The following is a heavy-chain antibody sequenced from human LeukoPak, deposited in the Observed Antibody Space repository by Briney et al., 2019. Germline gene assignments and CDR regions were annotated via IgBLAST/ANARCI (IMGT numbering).Heavy chain of an antibody. CDR3: ATDLKGAAATPTVFDY. CDR2: FDPEDGET. D-gene: IGHD6-13*01. V-gene: IGHV1-24*01. CDR1: GYTLTELS. J-gene: IGHJ4*02. Sequence: ASVNVSCKVSGYTLTELSMHWVRQAPGKGLEWMGGFDPEDGETIYAQKFQGRVTMTEDTSTDTAYMELSSLRSEDTAVYYCATDLKGAAATPTVFDYWGQGTLVTVSS.